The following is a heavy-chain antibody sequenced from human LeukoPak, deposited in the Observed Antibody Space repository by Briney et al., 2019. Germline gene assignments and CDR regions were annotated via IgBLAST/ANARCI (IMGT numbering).Heavy chain of an antibody. CDR3: ARGTNYYGSGKDYGMDV. CDR1: GFTSSSYD. J-gene: IGHJ6*02. Sequence: GGSLRLSCAASGFTSSSYDMHWVRQATGKGLEWVSAIGTAGDTYYPGSVKGRFTISRENAKISLYLQMNSLRAGDTAVYYCARGTNYYGSGKDYGMDVWGQGTTVTVSS. D-gene: IGHD3-10*01. CDR2: IGTAGDT. V-gene: IGHV3-13*01.